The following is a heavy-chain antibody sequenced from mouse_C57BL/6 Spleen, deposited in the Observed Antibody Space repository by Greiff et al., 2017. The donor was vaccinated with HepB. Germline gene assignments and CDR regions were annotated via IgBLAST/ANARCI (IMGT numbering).Heavy chain of an antibody. CDR2: INPNNGGT. CDR1: GYTFTDYN. CDR3: VLLGNWYFDV. V-gene: IGHV1-18*01. Sequence: SGPELVKPGASVKIPCKASGYTFTDYNMDWVKQSNGKSLEWIGDINPNNGGTIYNQKFKGKATLTVDKSSSTAYMELRSLTSEDTAVYYCVLLGNWYFDVWGTGTTVTVSS. J-gene: IGHJ1*03. D-gene: IGHD2-1*01.